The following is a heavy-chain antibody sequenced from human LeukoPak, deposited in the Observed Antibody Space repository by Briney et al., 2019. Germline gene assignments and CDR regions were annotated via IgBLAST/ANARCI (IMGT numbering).Heavy chain of an antibody. CDR3: ARGHSGSSVDY. J-gene: IGHJ4*02. CDR2: ISSISSYI. V-gene: IGHV3-21*01. D-gene: IGHD3-10*01. Sequence: GGSLTLSCAASGFTFSRYSMNWVRQPAGKGLEWVSSISSISSYIYYADSVKDSCTLSRDHAKNSLYLQMNSLRAADPAVYYCARGHSGSSVDYWGQGTLVTVSS. CDR1: GFTFSRYS.